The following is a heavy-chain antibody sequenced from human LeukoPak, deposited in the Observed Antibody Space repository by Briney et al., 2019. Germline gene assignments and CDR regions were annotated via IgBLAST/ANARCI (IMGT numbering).Heavy chain of an antibody. CDR1: GGTFSSYA. CDR3: TTDPLLGATTKRVDY. V-gene: IGHV1-69*05. D-gene: IGHD1-26*01. CDR2: IIPIFGTA. J-gene: IGHJ4*02. Sequence: SVKVSCKASGGTFSSYAISWVRQAPGQGLEWMGGIIPIFGTANYAQKFQGRVTITTDESTSTAYTELSSLKTEDTAVYYCTTDPLLGATTKRVDYWGQETLVTVSS.